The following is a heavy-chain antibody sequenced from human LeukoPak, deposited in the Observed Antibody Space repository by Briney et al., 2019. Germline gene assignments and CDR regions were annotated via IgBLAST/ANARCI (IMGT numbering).Heavy chain of an antibody. CDR1: GYTFTGYY. V-gene: IGHV1-2*02. D-gene: IGHD2-2*01. J-gene: IGHJ5*02. CDR3: ARVFVVPAAGWIDP. Sequence: GASVKVSCKASGYTFTGYYMHWVRQAPGQGLEWMGWINPNSGGTNYAQKFQGRVTMTRDTSISTAYMELSRLRSDDTAVYYCARVFVVPAAGWIDPWGQGTLVTVSS. CDR2: INPNSGGT.